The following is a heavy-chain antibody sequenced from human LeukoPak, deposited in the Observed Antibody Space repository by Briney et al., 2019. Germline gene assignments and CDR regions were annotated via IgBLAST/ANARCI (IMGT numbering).Heavy chain of an antibody. V-gene: IGHV1-3*01. CDR1: GYTFTSYA. Sequence: ASVKVSCKASGYTFTSYAMHWVRQAPGQRLEWMGWINAGNGNTKYSQKFQGRVTITRDTSASTAYMELSNLRSEGTAVYYCAATGYCSSTSCSVYGMDVWGQGTTVTVSS. CDR2: INAGNGNT. CDR3: AATGYCSSTSCSVYGMDV. D-gene: IGHD2-2*03. J-gene: IGHJ6*02.